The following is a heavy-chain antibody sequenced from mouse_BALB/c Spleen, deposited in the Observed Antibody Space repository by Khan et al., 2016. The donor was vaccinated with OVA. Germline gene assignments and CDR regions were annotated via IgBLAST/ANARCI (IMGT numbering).Heavy chain of an antibody. D-gene: IGHD3-1*01. CDR2: IRYDGDS. J-gene: IGHJ3*01. Sequence: EVQLQESGPGLVKPSQSLSLTCSVTGYSITSGYFWNWIRQFPGNKLEWMGYIRYDGDSNYNPSLKNRISITRDTSKNHFFLKLNPVTPEDTATYYGAGGGSSGPAWFAYWGQGTLVTVSA. V-gene: IGHV3-6*02. CDR1: GYSITSGYF. CDR3: AGGGSSGPAWFAY.